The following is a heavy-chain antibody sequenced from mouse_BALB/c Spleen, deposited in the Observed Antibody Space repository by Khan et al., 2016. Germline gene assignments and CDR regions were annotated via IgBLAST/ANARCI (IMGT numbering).Heavy chain of an antibody. V-gene: IGHV1-80*01. CDR1: GFAFSSYW. CDR3: ARGTPFAN. CDR2: IYPGDGDT. D-gene: IGHD2-14*01. Sequence: VPLQESGAELVRPGSSVKISCKASGFAFSSYWMNWVKQRPGQGLEWIGQIYPGDGDTNYNGKFKGKATLTADKSSSTAYMQLSSLTSEDSAVYFCARGTPFANWGQGTLVTVSA. J-gene: IGHJ3*01.